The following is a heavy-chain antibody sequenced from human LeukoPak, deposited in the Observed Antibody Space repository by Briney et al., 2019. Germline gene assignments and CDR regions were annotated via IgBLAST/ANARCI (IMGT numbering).Heavy chain of an antibody. V-gene: IGHV4-4*02. CDR1: GFTFSNAW. J-gene: IGHJ4*02. CDR3: ARLGYCSAGSCYSGFDY. D-gene: IGHD2-15*01. Sequence: GSLRLSCAASGFTFSNAWMSWVRQAPGKGLEWVGEIYHSGSTNYNPSLKSRVTMSVDKSKNQFSLTLSSVTAADTAVYYCARLGYCSAGSCYSGFDYWGQGTLVTVSS. CDR2: IYHSGST.